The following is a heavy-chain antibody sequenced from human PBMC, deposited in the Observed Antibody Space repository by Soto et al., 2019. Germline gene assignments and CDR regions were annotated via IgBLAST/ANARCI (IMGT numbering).Heavy chain of an antibody. D-gene: IGHD3-10*01. J-gene: IGHJ6*02. Sequence: QMQLAQSGAEVKRPGSSVKVSCKASGYTFNSYPLNWVRQAPGQGLECIGGIVPIFGRPHYSELLRGRVVLTADESYDAAFVELTNLTVADTATYYCESFPFRHGQYYNHLDVDVWGQGTTIIVSS. V-gene: IGHV1-69*01. CDR2: IVPIFGRP. CDR3: ESFPFRHGQYYNHLDVDV. CDR1: GYTFNSYP.